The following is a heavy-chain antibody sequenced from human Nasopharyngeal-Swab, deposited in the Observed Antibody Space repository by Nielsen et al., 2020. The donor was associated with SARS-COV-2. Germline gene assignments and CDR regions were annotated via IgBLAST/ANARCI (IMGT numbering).Heavy chain of an antibody. Sequence: ASVKVSCKASGYTFTSYDINWVRQATGQGLEWMGWMNPNSGNTGYAQKFQDRVTMTRNTSISTAYMELSSLRSEDTAVYYCARGGTSYYYDSSGYPNWYFDLWGRGTLVTVSS. J-gene: IGHJ2*01. V-gene: IGHV1-8*01. CDR1: GYTFTSYD. D-gene: IGHD3-22*01. CDR2: MNPNSGNT. CDR3: ARGGTSYYYDSSGYPNWYFDL.